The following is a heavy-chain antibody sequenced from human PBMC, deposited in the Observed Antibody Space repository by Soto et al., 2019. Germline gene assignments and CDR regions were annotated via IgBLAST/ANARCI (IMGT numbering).Heavy chain of an antibody. J-gene: IGHJ4*02. D-gene: IGHD6-13*01. CDR2: INPNSGGT. CDR3: ARGGEGRSSSWYVSGYFDY. Sequence: QVQLVQSGAEVKKPGASVKVSCKASGYTFTGYYMHWVRQAPGQGLEWMGWINPNSGGTNYAQKFQGWFTMTRDTSISTAYMELSRLRSDDTAVYYCARGGEGRSSSWYVSGYFDYWGQGTLVTVSS. V-gene: IGHV1-2*04. CDR1: GYTFTGYY.